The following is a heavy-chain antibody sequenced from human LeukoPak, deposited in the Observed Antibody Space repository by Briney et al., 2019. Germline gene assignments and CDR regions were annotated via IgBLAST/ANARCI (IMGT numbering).Heavy chain of an antibody. J-gene: IGHJ5*02. CDR3: ARGSGSGWPLDR. D-gene: IGHD6-19*01. V-gene: IGHV3-53*01. Sequence: PGGSLRLSCAASGVIASRNFMSWVRQAPGKGLQWVVIMYAGGTTDYSESVRGRFHISRDTSNNTLSLQMNSLRAEDTAVYYCARGSGSGWPLDRWGQGTLATVSS. CDR1: GVIASRNF. CDR2: MYAGGTT.